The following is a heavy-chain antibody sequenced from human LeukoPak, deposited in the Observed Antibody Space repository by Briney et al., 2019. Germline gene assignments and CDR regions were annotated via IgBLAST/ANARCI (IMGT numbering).Heavy chain of an antibody. Sequence: PGGSLRLSCAASGFTFSSYGRHWVRQAPGKGLEWVAVISYDGSNKYYADSVKGRFTISRDNSKNTLYLQMNSLRAEDTAVYYCAKRFGDRHYYYYYMDVWGKGTTVTVSS. CDR1: GFTFSSYG. CDR3: AKRFGDRHYYYYYMDV. J-gene: IGHJ6*03. CDR2: ISYDGSNK. D-gene: IGHD3-10*01. V-gene: IGHV3-30*18.